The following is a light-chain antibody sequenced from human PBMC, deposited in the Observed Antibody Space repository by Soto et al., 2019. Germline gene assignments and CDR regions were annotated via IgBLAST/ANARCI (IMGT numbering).Light chain of an antibody. J-gene: IGKJ4*01. V-gene: IGKV1-27*01. CDR1: QGISNY. CDR3: HKYNHAPT. Sequence: DIQMTQSPSSLSASVGDRVTITCRASQGISNYLAWYQQKPGKVPELLIYAASTLQSGVPSRFSGSGSGTEFSLAISGLQPEDVATYYCHKYNHAPTFGGGTKVEIK. CDR2: AAS.